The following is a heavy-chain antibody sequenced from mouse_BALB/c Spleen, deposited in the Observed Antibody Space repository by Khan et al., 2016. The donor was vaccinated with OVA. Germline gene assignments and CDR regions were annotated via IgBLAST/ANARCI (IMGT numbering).Heavy chain of an antibody. Sequence: EVELVESGGGLVEPGGSLKLSCAASGFTFSSFVMSWVRQTPEKRLEWVATISSAATYTYYPDSVKGRFTISRDNAKNTLYLQMNSLRSEHTAIYYCANGNYGWFAYWGQGTLVTVSA. CDR2: ISSAATYT. D-gene: IGHD2-1*01. V-gene: IGHV5-9-1*01. CDR1: GFTFSSFV. J-gene: IGHJ3*01. CDR3: ANGNYGWFAY.